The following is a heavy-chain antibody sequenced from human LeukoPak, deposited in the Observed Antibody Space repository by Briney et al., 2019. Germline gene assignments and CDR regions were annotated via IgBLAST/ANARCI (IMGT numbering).Heavy chain of an antibody. J-gene: IGHJ4*02. CDR3: TSPLLWFGELSYYFDY. CDR1: GFTFGDYA. V-gene: IGHV3-49*03. Sequence: PGGPLRLSCTASGFTFGDYAMSWFRQAPGKGLEWVGFIRSKAYGGTTEYAASVKGRFTISRDDSKSIAYLQMNSLKTEDTAVYYCTSPLLWFGELSYYFDYWGQRTLVTVSS. D-gene: IGHD3-10*01. CDR2: IRSKAYGGTT.